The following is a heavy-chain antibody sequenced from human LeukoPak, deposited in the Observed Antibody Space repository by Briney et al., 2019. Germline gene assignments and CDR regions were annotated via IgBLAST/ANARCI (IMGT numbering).Heavy chain of an antibody. D-gene: IGHD3-10*01. CDR2: INHSGST. Sequence: KTSETLSLTCAVYGGSFSGYYWSWIRQPPGKGLEWIGEINHSGSTNYNPSLKSRVTISVDTSKNQFSLKLSSVTAADTAVYYCARGPYVLLWFGELLRGGPLGYWGQGTLVTVSS. J-gene: IGHJ4*02. CDR1: GGSFSGYY. CDR3: ARGPYVLLWFGELLRGGPLGY. V-gene: IGHV4-34*01.